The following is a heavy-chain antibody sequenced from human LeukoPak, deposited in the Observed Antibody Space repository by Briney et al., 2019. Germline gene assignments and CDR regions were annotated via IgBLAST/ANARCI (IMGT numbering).Heavy chain of an antibody. CDR1: SGSVSSGSYY. CDR2: IYYSGST. D-gene: IGHD6-19*01. V-gene: IGHV4-61*01. J-gene: IGHJ3*02. Sequence: SETLSLTCTVSSGSVSSGSYYWSWIRQPPGKGLEWIGYIYYSGSTNYNPSLKSRVTISVDTSKNQFSLKLSSVTAADTAVYYCARAPYSSGWDINDAFDIRGQGTMVTVSS. CDR3: ARAPYSSGWDINDAFDI.